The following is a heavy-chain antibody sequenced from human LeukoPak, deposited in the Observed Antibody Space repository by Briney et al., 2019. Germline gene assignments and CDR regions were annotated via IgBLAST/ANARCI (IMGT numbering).Heavy chain of an antibody. D-gene: IGHD5/OR15-5a*01. CDR2: ISAYNGNT. J-gene: IGHJ4*02. CDR1: GYTFTIYG. V-gene: IGHV1-18*01. CDR3: ARGVYPYYFDY. Sequence: ASVSVSFTASGYTFTIYGISWVRQAPGQGLEWMGWISAYNGNTNYAQKLQGRVTMTTDTSTSTAYMELRSLRSDDTAVYYCARGVYPYYFDYWGQGTLVTVSS.